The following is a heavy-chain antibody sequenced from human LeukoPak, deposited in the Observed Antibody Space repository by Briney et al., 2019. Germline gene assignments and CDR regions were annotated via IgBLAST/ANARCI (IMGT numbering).Heavy chain of an antibody. D-gene: IGHD2-21*02. CDR3: ARAPYCGGDCPYYFDY. Sequence: PSETLSLTCTVSGGSISSYYWSWIRQPPGKGLEWIGYIYYSGSTNYNPSLKSRVTIAVDTSKNQFSLKLSSVTAADTAVYNCARAPYCGGDCPYYFDYWGQGTLVTVSS. CDR2: IYYSGST. CDR1: GGSISSYY. J-gene: IGHJ4*02. V-gene: IGHV4-59*01.